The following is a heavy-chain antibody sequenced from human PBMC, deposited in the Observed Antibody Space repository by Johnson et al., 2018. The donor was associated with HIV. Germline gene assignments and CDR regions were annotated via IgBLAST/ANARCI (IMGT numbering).Heavy chain of an antibody. J-gene: IGHJ3*02. CDR2: IWYNGSEK. Sequence: QVQLVESGGGVVQPGTSLRLSCEASGFNFRRFGMHWVRQAPGKGLEWVAVIWYNGSEKYYVDSAKGRFTTSRDNSKNTLYLQRNSRRAEDTAVNDCAREGNYAAFAIWGHGTLATVSS. V-gene: IGHV3-33*01. D-gene: IGHD4-11*01. CDR3: AREGNYAAFAI. CDR1: GFNFRRFG.